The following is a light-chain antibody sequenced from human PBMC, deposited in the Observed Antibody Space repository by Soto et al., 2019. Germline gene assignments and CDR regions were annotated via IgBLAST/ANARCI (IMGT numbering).Light chain of an antibody. Sequence: DIQMTQSPSTLSASVGDRVTITCRASQSIGSWLAWFQKRPGEAPNLLIFDASTLETGVPSRFRGSGSETEFSLTISSLQPSDFATYYCQQYNTYPWTFGQGTKVDIK. CDR2: DAS. V-gene: IGKV1-5*01. CDR3: QQYNTYPWT. J-gene: IGKJ1*01. CDR1: QSIGSW.